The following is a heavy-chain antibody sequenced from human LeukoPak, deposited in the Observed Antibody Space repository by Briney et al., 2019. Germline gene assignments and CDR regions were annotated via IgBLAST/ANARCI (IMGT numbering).Heavy chain of an antibody. CDR2: ISGSGGST. J-gene: IGHJ4*02. CDR1: GFTFSSYA. D-gene: IGHD3-3*01. Sequence: PGGSLRLSCAASGFTFSSYAMSWVRQAPGKGLEWVSAISGSGGSTYYADSVKGRFTISRDNSKNTLYLQMNSLRAEDTAAYYCAKASSYDFWSGYSYYFDYWGQGTLVTVSS. V-gene: IGHV3-23*01. CDR3: AKASSYDFWSGYSYYFDY.